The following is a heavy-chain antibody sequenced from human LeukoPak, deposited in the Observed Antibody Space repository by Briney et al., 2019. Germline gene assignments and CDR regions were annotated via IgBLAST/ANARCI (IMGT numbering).Heavy chain of an antibody. D-gene: IGHD1-1*01. CDR3: AKTANWNGDAFDI. CDR1: GFTFSDYG. J-gene: IGHJ3*02. V-gene: IGHV3-30*02. CDR2: MRSDGSSK. Sequence: GGSLRLSCAPPGFTFSDYGMHWVRQAPGKGLEWVAFMRSDGSSKYYADSVKGRFTISRDNSKNTLSLQMNSLRAEDTAVYYCAKTANWNGDAFDIWGRGTMVTVS.